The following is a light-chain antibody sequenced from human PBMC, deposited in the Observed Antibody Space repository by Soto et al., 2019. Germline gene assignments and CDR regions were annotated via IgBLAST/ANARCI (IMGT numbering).Light chain of an antibody. J-gene: IGLJ3*02. Sequence: QSALTQPASVSGSPGQSITISCTGTSNDVGGYNYVSWYQHHPGKAPKLIIYEVTNRPSGVSNRFSGSKSANTASLTISGLQSEDEADFYCSSYTGSHTRVFGGGTKVTVL. V-gene: IGLV2-14*01. CDR2: EVT. CDR1: SNDVGGYNY. CDR3: SSYTGSHTRV.